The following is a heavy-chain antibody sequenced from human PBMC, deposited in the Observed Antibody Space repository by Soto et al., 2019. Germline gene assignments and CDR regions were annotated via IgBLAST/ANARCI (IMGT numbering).Heavy chain of an antibody. D-gene: IGHD3-16*02. Sequence: SETLSLTCAVSGDSVSNDNYYWSWIRQPPGKGLEWIGYIYYSGTTNYNSYLKSRLSLSVDMSKNQFSLKLASVTAADTAVYFCARSSGGVFGIIIEGSNWLAPWGQGSLVTVSS. CDR3: ARSSGGVFGIIIEGSNWLAP. CDR1: GDSVSNDNYY. CDR2: IYYSGTT. V-gene: IGHV4-61*01. J-gene: IGHJ5*02.